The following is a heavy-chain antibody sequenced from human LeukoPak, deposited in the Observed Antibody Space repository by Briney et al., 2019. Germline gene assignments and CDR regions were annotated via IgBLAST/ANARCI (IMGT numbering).Heavy chain of an antibody. Sequence: SETLSLTCTVSGGSISSYYWSWIRQSPGKGLEWTGYIYDSGSINYSPSLKSRVTISVDTSKNHFSLRLSSVTAADTAVYYCARGIAEGNWFDPWGQGTRVTVSS. CDR3: ARGIAEGNWFDP. CDR2: IYDSGSI. V-gene: IGHV4-59*01. CDR1: GGSISSYY. D-gene: IGHD6-13*01. J-gene: IGHJ5*02.